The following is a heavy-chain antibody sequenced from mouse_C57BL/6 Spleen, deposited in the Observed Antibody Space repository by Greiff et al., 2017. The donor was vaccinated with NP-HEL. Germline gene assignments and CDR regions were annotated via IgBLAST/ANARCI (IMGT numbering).Heavy chain of an antibody. CDR1: GYTFTSYW. CDR2: IDPSDSDT. CDR3: ARDDGYYGFAY. J-gene: IGHJ3*01. Sequence: QVQLQQPGAELVRPGSSVKLSCKASGYTFTSYWMHWVKQRPIQGLEWIGNIDPSDSDTHYNQKSKDKATLTVDKSSSTAYMHLSSLTSEDSAVYYCARDDGYYGFAYWGQGTLVTVSA. V-gene: IGHV1-52*01. D-gene: IGHD2-3*01.